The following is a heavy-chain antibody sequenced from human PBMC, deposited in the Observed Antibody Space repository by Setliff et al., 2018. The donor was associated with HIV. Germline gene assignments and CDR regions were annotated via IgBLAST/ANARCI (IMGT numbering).Heavy chain of an antibody. J-gene: IGHJ6*02. V-gene: IGHV4-61*09. Sequence: SETLSLTCTVSGGSISSGSYFWSWIRQPAGKGLEWIGHIYTSGSTNYNPSLKSRVTISVDTSKNQFSLKLSSVTAADTAVYYCARTDWARTSYYYYYGMDVWGQGTTVTVSS. CDR2: IYTSGST. CDR3: ARTDWARTSYYYYYGMDV. CDR1: GGSISSGSYF. D-gene: IGHD3-9*01.